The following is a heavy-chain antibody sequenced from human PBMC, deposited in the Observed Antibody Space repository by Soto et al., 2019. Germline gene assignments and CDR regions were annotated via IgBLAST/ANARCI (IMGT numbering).Heavy chain of an antibody. CDR2: INPNSGGT. CDR1: GYTFTSYD. CDR3: ARAQLGYCSSTSCPGGAFDI. D-gene: IGHD2-2*01. V-gene: IGHV1-2*04. Sequence: ASVKVSCKASGYTFTSYDINWVRQAPGQGLEWMGWINPNSGGTNYAQKFQGWVTMTRDTSISTAYMELSRLRSDDTAVYYCARAQLGYCSSTSCPGGAFDIWGQGTMVNVSS. J-gene: IGHJ3*02.